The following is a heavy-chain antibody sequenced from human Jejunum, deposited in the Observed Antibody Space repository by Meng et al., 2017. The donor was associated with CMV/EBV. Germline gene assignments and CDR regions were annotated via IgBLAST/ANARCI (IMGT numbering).Heavy chain of an antibody. Sequence: TYSMNWVRQAPGKGLEWVSSISGSGDNIYYADSVKGRFTISRDNAKNSLFLQMNSLRAEDTAVYYCVRGLMGCTSTSCYSGWFDPWGQGTLVTVSS. V-gene: IGHV3-21*01. CDR3: VRGLMGCTSTSCYSGWFDP. D-gene: IGHD2-2*02. CDR2: ISGSGDNI. CDR1: TYS. J-gene: IGHJ5*02.